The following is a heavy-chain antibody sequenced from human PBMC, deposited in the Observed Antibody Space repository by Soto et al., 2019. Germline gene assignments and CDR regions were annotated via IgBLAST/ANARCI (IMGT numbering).Heavy chain of an antibody. CDR3: ARDRWAYYYDSSGSARAFDI. CDR2: IIPIFGTA. D-gene: IGHD3-22*01. J-gene: IGHJ3*02. V-gene: IGHV1-69*13. CDR1: GGTFSSYA. Sequence: RASVKVSCKASGGTFSSYAISWVRQAPGQGLEWMGGIIPIFGTANYAQKFQGRVTITADESTSTAYMELSSLRSEDTAVYYCARDRWAYYYDSSGSARAFDIWGQGTMVTVSS.